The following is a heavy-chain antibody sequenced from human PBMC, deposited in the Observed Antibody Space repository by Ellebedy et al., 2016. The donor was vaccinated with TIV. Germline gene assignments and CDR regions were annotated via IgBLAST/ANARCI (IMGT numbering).Heavy chain of an antibody. J-gene: IGHJ4*02. CDR1: GYTFTXYF. Sequence: AASVKVSCKASGYTFTXYFMPSVRHAPGQGLXWMGWINPNSGDTNYAQKFQGRVTMTRNNSISTAYMELSSLRSEDTAEYYCARQKNFDWPREWGQGTLVTVSS. CDR3: ARQKNFDWPRE. V-gene: IGHV1-2*02. D-gene: IGHD3-9*01. CDR2: INPNSGDT.